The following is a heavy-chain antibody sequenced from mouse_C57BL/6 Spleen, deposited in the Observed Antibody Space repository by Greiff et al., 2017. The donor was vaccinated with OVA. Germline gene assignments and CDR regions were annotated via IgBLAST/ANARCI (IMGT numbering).Heavy chain of an antibody. CDR3: ARSTAQATYYFDY. Sequence: QVQLQQPGAELVKPGASVKLSCKASGYTFTSYWMQWVKQRPGQGLEWIGEIDPSDSYTNYNQKFKGKATLTVDTSSSTAYMQLSSLTSEDSAVYYCARSTAQATYYFDYWGQGTTLTVSS. D-gene: IGHD3-2*02. J-gene: IGHJ2*01. V-gene: IGHV1-50*01. CDR1: GYTFTSYW. CDR2: IDPSDSYT.